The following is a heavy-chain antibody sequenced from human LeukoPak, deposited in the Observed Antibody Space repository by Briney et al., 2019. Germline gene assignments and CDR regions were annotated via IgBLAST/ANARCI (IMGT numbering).Heavy chain of an antibody. CDR2: ISGSGGST. Sequence: SGGSLRLSCAASGFTFSSYAMSWVRQAPGKGLEWVSAISGSGGSTYYADSVKGRFTISRDNAKNTLYLQMNSLRAEDTGVYYCARAAAVSAIPSDWGQGTLVIISS. J-gene: IGHJ4*02. CDR3: ARAAAVSAIPSD. CDR1: GFTFSSYA. D-gene: IGHD2-15*01. V-gene: IGHV3-23*01.